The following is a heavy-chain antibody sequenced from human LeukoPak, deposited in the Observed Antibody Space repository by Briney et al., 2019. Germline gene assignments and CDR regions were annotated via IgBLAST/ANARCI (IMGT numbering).Heavy chain of an antibody. CDR3: ARDPIAAAGTGWFDP. CDR2: ISAYNGNT. CDR1: GYTFTSYG. Sequence: AASVKVSCKASGYTFTSYGISWVRQAPGQGLEWMGWISAYNGNTNYAQKLQGRVTMTTDTSTSTAYMELRSLRSDDTAVYYCARDPIAAAGTGWFDPWGQGTLVTVSS. V-gene: IGHV1-18*01. J-gene: IGHJ5*02. D-gene: IGHD6-13*01.